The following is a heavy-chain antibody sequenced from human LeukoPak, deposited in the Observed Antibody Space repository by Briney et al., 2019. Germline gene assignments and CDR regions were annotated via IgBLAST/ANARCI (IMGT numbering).Heavy chain of an antibody. CDR2: ISAYNGNT. V-gene: IGHV1-18*01. CDR3: ARDSPIVVVVAATYNWFDP. Sequence: GASVKVSCKASGYTFTSYGISWVRQAPGRGLEWMGWISAYNGNTNYAQKLQGRVTMTTDTSTSTAYMELRSLRSDDTAVYYCARDSPIVVVVAATYNWFDPWGQGTLVTVSS. J-gene: IGHJ5*02. CDR1: GYTFTSYG. D-gene: IGHD2-15*01.